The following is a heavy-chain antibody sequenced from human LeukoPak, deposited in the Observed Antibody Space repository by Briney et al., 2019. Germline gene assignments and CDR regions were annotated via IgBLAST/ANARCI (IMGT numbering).Heavy chain of an antibody. CDR2: IYPSGNT. J-gene: IGHJ5*02. D-gene: IGHD6-13*01. Sequence: SETLSLTCTVSGGSISTYYWSWIRQPAGKGLEWIGRIYPSGNTNYNPSLKSRVTMSVDSSKNQFYLKLTSVTAADTAIYYCARDRSSNWYKDRFDPWGQGTLVTVSS. V-gene: IGHV4-4*07. CDR1: GGSISTYY. CDR3: ARDRSSNWYKDRFDP.